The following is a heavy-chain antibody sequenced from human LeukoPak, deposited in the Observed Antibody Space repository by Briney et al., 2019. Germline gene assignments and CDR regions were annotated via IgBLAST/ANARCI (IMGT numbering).Heavy chain of an antibody. CDR1: GFSFNDYG. CDR2: INWNGGRT. V-gene: IGHV3-20*04. CDR3: ARVYELREEDYYYYYMDV. Sequence: GGSLRLSCAASGFSFNDYGMNWVRHAPGRGLEWVSGINWNGGRTGYAGSVKGRFTISRDNAKNSLYLQMNSLRAEDTALYYCARVYELREEDYYYYYMDVWGKGTTVTVSS. D-gene: IGHD5/OR15-5a*01. J-gene: IGHJ6*03.